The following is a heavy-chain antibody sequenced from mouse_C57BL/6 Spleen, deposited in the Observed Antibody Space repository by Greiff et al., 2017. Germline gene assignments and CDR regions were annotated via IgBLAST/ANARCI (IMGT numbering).Heavy chain of an antibody. J-gene: IGHJ4*01. Sequence: VQLQQPGAELVKPGASVKLSCKASGYTFTSYWMQWVKQRPGQGLEWIGDIYPGSGSTNYNEKFKSKATLTVDTSSSTAYMQLSSLTSEDSAVYYCARGSLGDYWGQGTSVTVSS. CDR2: IYPGSGST. CDR3: ARGSLGDY. CDR1: GYTFTSYW. V-gene: IGHV1-55*01.